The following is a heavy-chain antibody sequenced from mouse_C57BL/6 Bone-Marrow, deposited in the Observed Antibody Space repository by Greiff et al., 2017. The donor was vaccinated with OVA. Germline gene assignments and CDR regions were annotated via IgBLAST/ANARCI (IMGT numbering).Heavy chain of an antibody. J-gene: IGHJ4*01. V-gene: IGHV5-4*01. CDR3: AREDGNYYAMDY. D-gene: IGHD2-1*01. Sequence: EVLLVESGGGLVKPGGSLKLSCAASGFTFSSYAMSWVRQTPEQRLEWVATISAGGSYTYYPDNVKGRFTISRDNAKNNLYLQMSHLKSEDTAMYYCAREDGNYYAMDYWGQGTSVTVSS. CDR1: GFTFSSYA. CDR2: ISAGGSYT.